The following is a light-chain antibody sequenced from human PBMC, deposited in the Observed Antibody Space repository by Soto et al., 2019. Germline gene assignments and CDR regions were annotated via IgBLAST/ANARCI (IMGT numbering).Light chain of an antibody. V-gene: IGKV3-20*01. CDR3: QLYDNSLYT. Sequence: EIVLTQSPATLSLSPGERVTLSCRASQSVSSHLAWYQQKPGQAPRLLIYGASTRATGIPDRFSGSGSGTDFTLTISRLEPEDFAVYYCQLYDNSLYTFGQGTNLDIK. J-gene: IGKJ2*01. CDR1: QSVSSH. CDR2: GAS.